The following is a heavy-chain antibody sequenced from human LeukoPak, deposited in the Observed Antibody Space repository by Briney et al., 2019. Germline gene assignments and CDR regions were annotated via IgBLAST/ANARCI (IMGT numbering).Heavy chain of an antibody. Sequence: GGSLRLSCAASGFSFSAFYMSWVRQAPGKGLEWVSAFSASGGGAYYADSVKGRFTIARDNSKNTLSLQLDSLRAEDTAVYYCAKDAHSSSWTPDYWGQGTLVTVSS. CDR2: FSASGGGA. D-gene: IGHD6-13*01. V-gene: IGHV3-23*01. CDR3: AKDAHSSSWTPDY. J-gene: IGHJ4*02. CDR1: GFSFSAFY.